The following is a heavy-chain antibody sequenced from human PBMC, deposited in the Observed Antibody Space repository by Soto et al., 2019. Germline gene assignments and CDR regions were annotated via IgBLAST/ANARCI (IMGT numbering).Heavy chain of an antibody. D-gene: IGHD3-10*01. V-gene: IGHV4-34*01. Sequence: PSETLSLTCAVYGGPFRGYYWSWIRQSPGKGLEWIGEINHSGTTNYNPSLKSRVTVSVDTANNQFSLNLSSVTAADTAVYYCARGRGYYGAGSLDWFDPWGQGTLVTVS. CDR2: INHSGTT. CDR3: ARGRGYYGAGSLDWFDP. CDR1: GGPFRGYY. J-gene: IGHJ5*02.